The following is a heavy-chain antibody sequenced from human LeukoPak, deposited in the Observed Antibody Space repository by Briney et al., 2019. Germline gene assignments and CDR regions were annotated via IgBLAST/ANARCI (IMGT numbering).Heavy chain of an antibody. J-gene: IGHJ4*02. CDR1: GGTFSSYA. CDR2: IIPIFGTA. D-gene: IGHD3-10*01. CDR3: ARLWYYGSGSYPPSPDIDY. V-gene: IGHV1-69*13. Sequence: SVKVSCKASGGTFSSYAISWVRQAPGQGLEWMGGIIPIFGTANYAQKFQGRVTITADESTSTAYMELSSLRSEDTAVYYCARLWYYGSGSYPPSPDIDYWGRGTLVTVSS.